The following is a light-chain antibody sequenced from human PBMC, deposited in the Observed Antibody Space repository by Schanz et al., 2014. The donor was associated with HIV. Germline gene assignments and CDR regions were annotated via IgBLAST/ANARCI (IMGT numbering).Light chain of an antibody. CDR1: QRVSSY. J-gene: IGKJ1*01. Sequence: DTVMTQSPATLSVSPGERATLSCRASQRVSSYLAWYQQKPGQAPRLLIFGASTRATGIPARFSGSGSGTEFTLTISSLQSEDFAVYYCQQYDNWPRTFGQGTKVEIK. CDR3: QQYDNWPRT. CDR2: GAS. V-gene: IGKV3-15*01.